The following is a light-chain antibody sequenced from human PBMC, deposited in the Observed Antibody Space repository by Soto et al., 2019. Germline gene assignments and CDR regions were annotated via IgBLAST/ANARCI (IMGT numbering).Light chain of an antibody. CDR3: QQYGSSRT. J-gene: IGKJ1*01. CDR2: GAS. CDR1: QSVSSNY. Sequence: NVLTQSPGTLSLSPGERATRSCRASQSVSSNYLAWFQQKPGQAPRLLIYGASSRATGIPDRFSGSGSGTDFTLTISRLEPEDFAVYYCQQYGSSRTFGQGTKVDIK. V-gene: IGKV3-20*01.